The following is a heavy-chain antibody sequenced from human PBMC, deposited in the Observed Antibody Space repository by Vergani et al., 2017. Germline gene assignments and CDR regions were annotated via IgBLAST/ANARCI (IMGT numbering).Heavy chain of an antibody. CDR2: IYYSGST. V-gene: IGHV4-39*07. CDR1: GAYIRSSNYY. CDR3: ARIYGSSWNEHDAFDI. D-gene: IGHD6-13*01. Sequence: QLQLQESGPGLVKPSATLSLTCSVSGAYIRSSNYYWGWIRQPPGKGLEWIASIYYSGSTCYNPSLKSRVTISVDTSKNQFSLKLSSVTAADTAVYYCARIYGSSWNEHDAFDIWGQGTMVTVSS. J-gene: IGHJ3*02.